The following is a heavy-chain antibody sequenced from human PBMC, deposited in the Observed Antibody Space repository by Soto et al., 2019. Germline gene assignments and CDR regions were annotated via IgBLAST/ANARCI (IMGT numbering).Heavy chain of an antibody. CDR3: ARDGSLGYGMDV. J-gene: IGHJ6*02. CDR1: GFTFSSYW. V-gene: IGHV3-74*01. CDR2: INSDGSST. Sequence: GGSLRLSCAASGFTFSSYWMHWVRQAPGKGLVWVSRINSDGSSTSYADSVKGRFTISRDNAKNTLYLQMNSLRAGDTAVYYCARDGSLGYGMDVWGQGTTVTVSS. D-gene: IGHD3-10*01.